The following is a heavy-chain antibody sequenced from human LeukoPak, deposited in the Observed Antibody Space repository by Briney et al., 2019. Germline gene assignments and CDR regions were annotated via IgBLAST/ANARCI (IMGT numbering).Heavy chain of an antibody. CDR2: IIPIFGTA. CDR3: ARAFRSGYYRSYGMDV. D-gene: IGHD3-3*01. CDR1: GGTFSSYA. V-gene: IGHV1-69*13. Sequence: SVKVSCKASGGTFSSYAISWVRRAPGQGLEWMGGIIPIFGTANYAQKFQGRVTITADESTSTAYMELSSLRSEDTAVYYCARAFRSGYYRSYGMDVWGQGTTVTVSS. J-gene: IGHJ6*02.